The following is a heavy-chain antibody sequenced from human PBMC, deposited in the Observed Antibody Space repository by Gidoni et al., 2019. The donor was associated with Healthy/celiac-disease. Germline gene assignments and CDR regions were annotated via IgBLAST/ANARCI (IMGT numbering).Heavy chain of an antibody. CDR2: ISGRGGST. J-gene: IGHJ6*02. CDR1: GFTFSRYA. CDR3: AKDRCHSVAAVGFYYYGMDV. D-gene: IGHD6-13*01. Sequence: EVQLLASGGGLVQPGGSLSLSCAASGFTFSRYALIWVRQAPGTGLEWVSAISGRGGSTYYADSVKGRFTISRDNSKNTLYLQMNSLRAEDTAVYYCAKDRCHSVAAVGFYYYGMDVWGQGTTVTVSS. V-gene: IGHV3-23*01.